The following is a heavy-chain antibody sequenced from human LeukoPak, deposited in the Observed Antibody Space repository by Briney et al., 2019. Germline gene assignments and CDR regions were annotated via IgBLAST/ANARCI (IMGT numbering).Heavy chain of an antibody. V-gene: IGHV4-34*01. CDR1: GGSFSQYY. Sequence: SETLSLTCAVYGGSFSQYYWSWMRQPPGKGLEWIGEINYSGDTNYNPSLKSRLTLSVDTSKNQFSLKLSSVTAADTAVYYCATNPGYKSGMATKVDYWGQGTLVTVSS. CDR2: INYSGDT. J-gene: IGHJ4*02. D-gene: IGHD5-24*01. CDR3: ATNPGYKSGMATKVDY.